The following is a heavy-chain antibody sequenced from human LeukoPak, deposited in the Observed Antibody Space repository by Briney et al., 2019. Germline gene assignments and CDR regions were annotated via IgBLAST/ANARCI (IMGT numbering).Heavy chain of an antibody. CDR2: IRSKAYRGTT. Sequence: PGQSLRLSCTGSGFTFGDHAMSWVRQAPGKGLEWVGFIRSKAYRGTTEYAASVKGRFTISRDDSASIAYLQMSSLRTEDTAVYYCARGPIQLWIHNAMDVWGQGTTVTVSS. CDR1: GFTFGDHA. J-gene: IGHJ6*02. CDR3: ARGPIQLWIHNAMDV. V-gene: IGHV3-49*04. D-gene: IGHD5-18*01.